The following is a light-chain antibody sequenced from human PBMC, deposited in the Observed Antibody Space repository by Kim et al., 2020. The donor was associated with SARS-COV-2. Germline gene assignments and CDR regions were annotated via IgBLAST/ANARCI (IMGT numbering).Light chain of an antibody. CDR1: QNIINY. J-gene: IGKJ2*01. V-gene: IGKV1-39*01. CDR2: AAS. CDR3: QQSHSFPYT. Sequence: DIHLTQSPSSLSASVGDRITITCRASQNIINYLNWYQQKPGRAPKLLVYAASNLQSGVPSTFSGSGSGTDFTLTVDNVQPEDFATYYCQQSHSFPYTFGQGTKLEI.